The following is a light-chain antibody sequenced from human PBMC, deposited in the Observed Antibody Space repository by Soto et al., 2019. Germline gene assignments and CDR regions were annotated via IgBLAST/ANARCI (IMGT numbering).Light chain of an antibody. V-gene: IGLV5-45*03. Sequence: QPVLTQPSSLSASPGASASLTCTLRSGINVGTYRIYWYQQKPGSPPQYLLRYKSDSDKQQGSGVPSRFSGSKDASANAGMLLISGLQSEDEADYYGMIWHNSAVVFGGGTKLTVL. J-gene: IGLJ2*01. CDR1: SGINVGTYR. CDR2: YKSDSDK. CDR3: MIWHNSAVV.